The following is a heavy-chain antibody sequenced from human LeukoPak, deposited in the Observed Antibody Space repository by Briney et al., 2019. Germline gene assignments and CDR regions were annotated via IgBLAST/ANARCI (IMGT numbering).Heavy chain of an antibody. CDR3: ARDRRGIFTGYCMRFDY. D-gene: IGHD3-9*01. J-gene: IGHJ4*02. Sequence: PGGSLRLSCAASGLTFSRYEMNWVRQAPGKGLEWVSYISSSGSTIYYADSVKGRFTISRDNAKNSLYLQMNSLRAEDTAVYYCARDRRGIFTGYCMRFDYWGQGTLVTVSS. CDR1: GLTFSRYE. CDR2: ISSSGSTI. V-gene: IGHV3-48*03.